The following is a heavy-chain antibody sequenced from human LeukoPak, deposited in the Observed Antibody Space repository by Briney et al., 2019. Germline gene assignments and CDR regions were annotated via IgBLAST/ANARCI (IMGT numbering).Heavy chain of an antibody. CDR3: ARGGAHYDFWSGYLDY. CDR1: GYTFTGYY. J-gene: IGHJ4*02. V-gene: IGHV1-2*02. D-gene: IGHD3-3*01. CDR2: INPNSGGT. Sequence: GASVKVSCKASGYTFTGYYMHWVRQAPGQGLEWMGWINPNSGGTNYAQKFQGRVTMTRDTSISTAYMELSRLRSDDTAVYYCARGGAHYDFWSGYLDYWGQGTLVTVSS.